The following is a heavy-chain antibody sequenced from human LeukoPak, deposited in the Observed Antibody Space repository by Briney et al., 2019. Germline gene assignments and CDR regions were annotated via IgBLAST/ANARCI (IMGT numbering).Heavy chain of an antibody. CDR2: ISYDGSNT. CDR3: AKTAPYSGYDYGPFDY. D-gene: IGHD5-12*01. V-gene: IGHV3-30*04. J-gene: IGHJ4*02. Sequence: GGSLRLSCAASGFTFSSFSIHWVRQPPGKGLEWVALISYDGSNTYYADSVEGRFTISRDNSKNTLYLQMNSLRAEDTAVYYCAKTAPYSGYDYGPFDYWGQGTLVTVSS. CDR1: GFTFSSFS.